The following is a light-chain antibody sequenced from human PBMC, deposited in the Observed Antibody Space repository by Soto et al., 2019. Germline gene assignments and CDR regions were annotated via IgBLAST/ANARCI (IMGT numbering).Light chain of an antibody. CDR3: AAWDDSLSGAGV. CDR1: SSNIGSNY. J-gene: IGLJ3*02. V-gene: IGLV1-47*01. CDR2: RNN. Sequence: QSVLTQPPSASGTPGQRVTISCSGSSSNIGSNYVYWYQQLPGTAPKLLIYRNNQRPSGVPDRFSGSKSGTSASLAISGLRSEDEADYYCAAWDDSLSGAGVFGGGTKLTLL.